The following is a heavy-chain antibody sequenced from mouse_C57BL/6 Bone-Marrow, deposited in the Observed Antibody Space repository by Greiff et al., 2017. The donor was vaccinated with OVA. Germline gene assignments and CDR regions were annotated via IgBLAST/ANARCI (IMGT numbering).Heavy chain of an antibody. J-gene: IGHJ4*01. D-gene: IGHD1-1*01. V-gene: IGHV1-76*01. CDR3: ARADYYGSSYDAMDY. CDR2: IYPGSGNT. Sequence: VQLVESGAELVRPGASVKLSCKASGYTFTDYYINWVKQRPGQGLEWIARIYPGSGNTYYNEKFKGKATLTAEKSSSTAYMQLSSLTPEDSAVYFCARADYYGSSYDAMDYWGQGTSVTVSS. CDR1: GYTFTDYY.